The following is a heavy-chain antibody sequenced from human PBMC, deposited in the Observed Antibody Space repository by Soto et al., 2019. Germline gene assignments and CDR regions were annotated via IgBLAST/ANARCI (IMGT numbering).Heavy chain of an antibody. CDR2: MSHDGSST. J-gene: IGHJ6*02. Sequence: GGSLRLSCTTSGFLFNTYAMHWVRQAPGKGLGWVAVMSHDGSSTYYADSVKGRFTISRDNSKNTLYLQMNSLRTEDTAVYYCARPGSGXDVLTGHYFYYYHAMDVWGQGTTVTVSS. CDR3: ARPGSGXDVLTGHYFYYYHAMDV. CDR1: GFLFNTYA. D-gene: IGHD3-9*01. V-gene: IGHV3-30-3*01.